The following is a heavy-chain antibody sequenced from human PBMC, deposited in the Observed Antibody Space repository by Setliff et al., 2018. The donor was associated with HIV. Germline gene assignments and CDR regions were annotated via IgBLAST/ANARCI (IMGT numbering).Heavy chain of an antibody. CDR1: GASINSSTYY. CDR3: ARATYPYFGQMGSGSYNWFDP. Sequence: SSETLSLTCTVSGASINSSTYYWGWIRQPPGKGLEWIGYIYHSGSTYYNPSLKSRVTISVDRSKNQFSLKLSSVTAADTAVYYCARATYPYFGQMGSGSYNWFDPWGQGTLVTVSS. CDR2: IYHSGST. V-gene: IGHV4-39*07. J-gene: IGHJ5*02. D-gene: IGHD3-10*01.